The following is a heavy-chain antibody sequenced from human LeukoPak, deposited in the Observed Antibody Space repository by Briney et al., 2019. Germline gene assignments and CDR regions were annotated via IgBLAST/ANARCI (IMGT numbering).Heavy chain of an antibody. CDR1: GGSFSGYY. D-gene: IGHD3-9*01. CDR3: AREVSDILTGYFDY. V-gene: IGHV4-34*01. CDR2: INHSGST. J-gene: IGHJ4*02. Sequence: SETLSLTCAVYGGSFSGYYWSWIRQPPGKGLEWIGEINHSGSTNYDPSLKSRVTISVDTSKNQFSLKLSSVTAADTAVYYCAREVSDILTGYFDYWGQGTLVTVSS.